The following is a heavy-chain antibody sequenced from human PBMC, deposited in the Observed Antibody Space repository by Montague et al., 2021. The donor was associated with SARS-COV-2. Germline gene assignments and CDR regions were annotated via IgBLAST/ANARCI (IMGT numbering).Heavy chain of an antibody. D-gene: IGHD7-27*01. J-gene: IGHJ4*02. CDR3: ATSADWGSTGRFDF. CDR1: GYSLTELP. V-gene: IGHV1-24*01. Sequence: SVKVSCKVSGYSLTELPMHWLRQAPGKGLEWMGGVDPEDGKTIYAQNFQGRLTIAEDTSADTAYMELSSLRSDGTAVYYCATSADWGSTGRFDFWGQGTLVTVSS. CDR2: VDPEDGKT.